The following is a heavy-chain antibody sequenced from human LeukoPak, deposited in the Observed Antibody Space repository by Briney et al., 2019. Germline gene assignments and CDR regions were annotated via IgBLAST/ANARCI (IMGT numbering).Heavy chain of an antibody. Sequence: GGSLRLSCAASGYTFSRHGIHWVRQAPGKGLEWVAVVWYDGRNRDYADSVKGRFTISKDNSNNMVFLQMDRLRAEDTAVYYCARLWGGNGYSGGSLNLWGQGTLVTVSS. V-gene: IGHV3-33*01. J-gene: IGHJ5*02. D-gene: IGHD3-16*01. CDR3: ARLWGGNGYSGGSLNL. CDR2: VWYDGRNR. CDR1: GYTFSRHG.